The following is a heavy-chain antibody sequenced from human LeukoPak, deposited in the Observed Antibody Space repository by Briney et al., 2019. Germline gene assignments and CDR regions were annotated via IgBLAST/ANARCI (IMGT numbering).Heavy chain of an antibody. CDR3: ARSCSSTSCSRFLFDY. D-gene: IGHD2-2*01. J-gene: IGHJ4*02. CDR1: GFTFSSYS. Sequence: GGSLRLSCAASGFTFSSYSMNWVRQAPGKGLEWVSYISSSSSTIYYADSVKGRFTISRDNAKNSLYLQMNSLRAEDTAVYYCARSCSSTSCSRFLFDYWGQGTLVTVSS. CDR2: ISSSSSTI. V-gene: IGHV3-48*01.